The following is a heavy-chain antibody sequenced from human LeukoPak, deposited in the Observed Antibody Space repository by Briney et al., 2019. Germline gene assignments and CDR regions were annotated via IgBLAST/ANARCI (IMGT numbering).Heavy chain of an antibody. J-gene: IGHJ4*02. CDR2: IYYSGST. Sequence: PSETLSLTCTASGGSISSSSYYWGWIRQPPGKGLEWIGSIYYSGSTYYNPSLKSRVTISVDTSKNQFSLKLSSVTAADTAVYYCATTIYYYFDYWGQGTLVTVSS. CDR3: ATTIYYYFDY. D-gene: IGHD3-3*01. CDR1: GGSISSSSYY. V-gene: IGHV4-39*01.